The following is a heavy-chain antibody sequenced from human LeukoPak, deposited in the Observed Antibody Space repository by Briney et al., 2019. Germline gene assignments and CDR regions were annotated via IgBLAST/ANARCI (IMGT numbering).Heavy chain of an antibody. D-gene: IGHD1-26*01. V-gene: IGHV3-30-3*01. CDR1: GFTFSSYA. Sequence: GGSLRLSCAASGFTFSSYAMHWVRQAPGKGLEWVAVISYDGSNKYYADSVKGRFTISRDNSKNTLYLQMNSLRAEDTAVYYCATRGGGSYYVAYFDYWGQGTLVTVSS. CDR3: ATRGGGSYYVAYFDY. J-gene: IGHJ4*02. CDR2: ISYDGSNK.